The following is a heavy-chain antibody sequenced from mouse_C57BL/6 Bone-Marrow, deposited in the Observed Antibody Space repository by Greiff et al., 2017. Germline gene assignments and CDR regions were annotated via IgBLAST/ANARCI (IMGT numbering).Heavy chain of an antibody. Sequence: QVQLQQPGAELVKPGASVKLSCKASGYTFTSYWMHWVKQRPGQGLEWIGMIHPNSGSTNYNEKFKSKATLTVDKSSSTASMQLSSLTSEDSAVYYCARFITTVVADYWGQGTTLTVSS. CDR1: GYTFTSYW. CDR3: ARFITTVVADY. V-gene: IGHV1-64*01. J-gene: IGHJ2*01. CDR2: IHPNSGST. D-gene: IGHD1-1*01.